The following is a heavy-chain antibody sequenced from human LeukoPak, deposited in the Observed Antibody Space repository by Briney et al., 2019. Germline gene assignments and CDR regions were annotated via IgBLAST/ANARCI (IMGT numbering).Heavy chain of an antibody. D-gene: IGHD3-16*01. V-gene: IGHV4-39*07. CDR1: GGSISSSSYY. CDR3: ARGLHGWFDP. Sequence: SETLSLTCTVSGGSISSSSYYWGWIRQPPGKGLEWIGSIYYSGSTYYNPSLKSRVTISVDTSKNQFSLKLSSVTAADTAVYYCARGLHGWFDPWGQGTLVTVSS. CDR2: IYYSGST. J-gene: IGHJ5*02.